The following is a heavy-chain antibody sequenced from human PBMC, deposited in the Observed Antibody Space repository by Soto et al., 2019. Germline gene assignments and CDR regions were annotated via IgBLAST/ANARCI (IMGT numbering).Heavy chain of an antibody. D-gene: IGHD6-6*01. Sequence: EVQLVETGGGLIQPGGSLRLSCAASGFTVSNNYMSWVRQAPGKGLEWVSLIYSGGSTYYADSVKGRFTISRDNSKNTLYPQMNSRGAEDTAVYYSASYRSLVYWGQGTRVTATS. V-gene: IGHV3-53*02. CDR3: ASYRSLVY. CDR2: IYSGGST. CDR1: GFTVSNNY. J-gene: IGHJ4*02.